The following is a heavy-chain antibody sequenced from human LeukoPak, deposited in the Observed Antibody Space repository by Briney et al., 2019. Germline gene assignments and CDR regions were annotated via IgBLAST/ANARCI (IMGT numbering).Heavy chain of an antibody. V-gene: IGHV1-3*01. Sequence: GASVKVSCKASGYTFTSYAMHWVRQAPGQRLEWMGWINAGNGNTKYSQKFQGRVTITRDTSASTAYMELSGLRSEDTAVYYCARDGHCGGDCYSPDYWGQGTLVTVSS. D-gene: IGHD2-21*02. CDR2: INAGNGNT. J-gene: IGHJ4*02. CDR1: GYTFTSYA. CDR3: ARDGHCGGDCYSPDY.